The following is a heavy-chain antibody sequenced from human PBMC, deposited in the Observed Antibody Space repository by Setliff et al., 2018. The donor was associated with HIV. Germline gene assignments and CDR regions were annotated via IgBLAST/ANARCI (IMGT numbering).Heavy chain of an antibody. CDR2: TIPMFGTA. V-gene: IGHV1-69*05. J-gene: IGHJ4*02. CDR1: GGTFGIYG. Sequence: SVKVSCKASGGTFGIYGISWVRQAPGQGLEWMGGTIPMFGTANYAQKFQGRVTITTDESTNTGYLELRSLKSDDTAMFYCARDPFPSDYWGQGTLVTVSS. CDR3: ARDPFPSDY.